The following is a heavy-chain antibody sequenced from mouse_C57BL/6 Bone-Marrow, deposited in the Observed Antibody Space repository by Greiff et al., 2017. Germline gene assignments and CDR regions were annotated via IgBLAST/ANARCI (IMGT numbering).Heavy chain of an antibody. J-gene: IGHJ3*01. D-gene: IGHD1-1*01. CDR3: ERDYYGSSPFAY. CDR1: GYTFTDYY. V-gene: IGHV1-75*01. CDR2: IFPGCGST. Sequence: QVQLKESGPELVKPGASVKISCKASGYTFTDYYINWVKQRPGPGLEWIGWIFPGCGSTSYTEKFKGKATLTIDKSSSTTYMLLSSLTSEDSAVYVCERDYYGSSPFAYWGQGTLVTVAA.